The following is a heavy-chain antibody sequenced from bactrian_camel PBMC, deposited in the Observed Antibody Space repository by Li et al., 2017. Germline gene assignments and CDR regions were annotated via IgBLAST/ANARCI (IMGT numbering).Heavy chain of an antibody. CDR3: AEGRGSRGEHCYSLNY. J-gene: IGHJ4*01. V-gene: IGHV3S53*01. CDR1: GTTYNRFC. D-gene: IGHD6*01. CDR2: IDSRGRT. Sequence: VQLVESGGASVQPGGSLRLSCKRSGTTYNRFCEGWFRQSSGKERESVATIDSRGRTTYADSVKGRFTISQDNAKNTVYLQMNNLQPEDTAMYYCAEGRGSRGEHCYSLNYWGQGTQVTVS.